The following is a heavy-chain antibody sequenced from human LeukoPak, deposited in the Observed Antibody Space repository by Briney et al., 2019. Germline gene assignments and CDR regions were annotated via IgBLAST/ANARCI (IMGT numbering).Heavy chain of an antibody. CDR3: ARDPGAIGDSSGYPDY. Sequence: GGSLRLSCAASGFTFSSYSMNWVRQAPGKGLEWVSSISSSSSYIYYADSVKGRLTISRDNAKNSLYLQMNSLRAEDTAVYYCARDPGAIGDSSGYPDYWGQGTLATVSS. CDR1: GFTFSSYS. V-gene: IGHV3-21*01. D-gene: IGHD3-22*01. J-gene: IGHJ4*02. CDR2: ISSSSSYI.